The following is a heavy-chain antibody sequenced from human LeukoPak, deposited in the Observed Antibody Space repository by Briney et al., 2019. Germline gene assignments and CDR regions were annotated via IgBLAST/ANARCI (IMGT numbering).Heavy chain of an antibody. V-gene: IGHV1-69*04. D-gene: IGHD2-8*01. CDR2: IIPILGIA. CDR3: ATPYCTNGVCSWDTNGMDV. J-gene: IGHJ6*02. CDR1: GGTFSSYA. Sequence: SVKVSCKASGGTFSSYAISWVRQVPGQGLEWMGRIIPILGIANYAQKFQGRVTITADKSTSTAYMELSSLRSEDTAVYYCATPYCTNGVCSWDTNGMDVWGQGTTVTVSS.